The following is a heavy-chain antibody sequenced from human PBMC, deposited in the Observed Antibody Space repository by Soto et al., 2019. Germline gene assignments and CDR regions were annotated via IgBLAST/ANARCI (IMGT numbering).Heavy chain of an antibody. V-gene: IGHV3-9*01. CDR1: GFIFDDYA. Sequence: EVHLVESGGGLVQPGRSLRLSCAASGFIFDDYAMHWVRQAPGKGLEWVSSISWNSGNIGYADSVKGRFTISRDNAKNSLYLQRNSVRGDDTALYYCAKGASTTVFAVNDYWVQGTLGTVSS. CDR3: AKGASTTVFAVNDY. CDR2: ISWNSGNI. J-gene: IGHJ4*02. D-gene: IGHD4-17*01.